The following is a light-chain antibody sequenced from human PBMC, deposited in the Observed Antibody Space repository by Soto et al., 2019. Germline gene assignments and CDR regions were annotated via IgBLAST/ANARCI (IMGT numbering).Light chain of an antibody. CDR3: SSYAGSSNV. V-gene: IGLV1-40*01. CDR2: GNT. Sequence: QSVLTQPPSVSGAPGQRVTISCTGSSSNIGAGYDVHWYQQLPGTAPKLLIYGNTNRPSGVPDRFSGSRSGTSASLAITGLQAEDDGDYYCSSYAGSSNVFGTGTKVTVL. CDR1: SSNIGAGYD. J-gene: IGLJ1*01.